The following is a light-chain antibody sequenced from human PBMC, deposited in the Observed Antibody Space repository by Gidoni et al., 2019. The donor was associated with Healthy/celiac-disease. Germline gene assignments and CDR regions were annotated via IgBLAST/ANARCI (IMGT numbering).Light chain of an antibody. CDR1: QSISSW. V-gene: IGKV1-12*01. CDR2: AAS. Sequence: DIQMSQSPSSVSASVGDRVTITCRASQSISSWLAWYQQKPGKAPKLLIYAASSLQSGVPSRFSGSGSGTDFTLTISSLQPEDFATYYCQQANSFPFTFXPXTKVDIK. CDR3: QQANSFPFT. J-gene: IGKJ3*01.